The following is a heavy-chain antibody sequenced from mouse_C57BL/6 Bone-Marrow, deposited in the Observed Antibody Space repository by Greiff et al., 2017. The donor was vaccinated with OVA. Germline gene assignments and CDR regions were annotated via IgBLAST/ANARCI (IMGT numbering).Heavy chain of an antibody. D-gene: IGHD1-1*02. Sequence: QVQLQQPGAELVMPGASVKLSCKASGYTFTSYWMHWVKQRPGQGLEWIGEIDPSDSYTNYNQKFKGKSTLTVDTSSSTAYMQLSSLTSEDSAVYDRAYGRFAYGGKGTLVTVSA. CDR3: AYGRFAY. CDR1: GYTFTSYW. J-gene: IGHJ3*01. CDR2: IDPSDSYT. V-gene: IGHV1-69*01.